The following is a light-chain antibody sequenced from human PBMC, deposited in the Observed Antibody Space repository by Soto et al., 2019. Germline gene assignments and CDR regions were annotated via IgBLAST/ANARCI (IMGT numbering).Light chain of an antibody. Sequence: VLTQSPGTLSLSPGDSATLSCRASQSVSSSYLAWYQQKPGQAPRLLIYGASSRATGIPDRFAGSGSGTDFTLTISRLEPEDFAVYYCQHYDTLSFGQGTRLEIK. J-gene: IGKJ5*01. V-gene: IGKV3-20*01. CDR2: GAS. CDR3: QHYDTLS. CDR1: QSVSSSY.